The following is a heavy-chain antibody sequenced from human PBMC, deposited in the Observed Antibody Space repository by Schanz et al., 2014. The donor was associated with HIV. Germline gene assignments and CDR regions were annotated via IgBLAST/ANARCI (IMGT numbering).Heavy chain of an antibody. D-gene: IGHD2-21*01. CDR2: INPKRGNT. Sequence: QVRLAQSGAEVKRPGALVTVSCSAVGSTFPDIDINWVRRAAGQGLEWMAWINPKRGNTGYAQRFQGRVTVAMSTSKRTIYMELSGLKSEDTAVYFWTRARLWYNGGDFYGRAFDGWGPGTGVPVSS. CDR1: GSTFPDID. CDR3: TRARLWYNGGDFYGRAFDG. J-gene: IGHJ3*01. V-gene: IGHV1-8*01.